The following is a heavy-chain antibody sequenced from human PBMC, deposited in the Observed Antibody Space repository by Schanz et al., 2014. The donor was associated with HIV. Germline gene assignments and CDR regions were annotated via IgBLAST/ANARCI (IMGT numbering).Heavy chain of an antibody. CDR3: AKDRNYYESKYRGKGNYYYSYGMDV. Sequence: QVQLVESGGGVVQPGRSLRLSCAASGFTFSSYGMHWVRQAPGKGLEWVAVISYDGRNKYYADSVKGRFTISRDNSKNSLSLLIKSLRADDAAVYYCAKDRNYYESKYRGKGNYYYSYGMDVWGQGTTVTVSS. CDR2: ISYDGRNK. CDR1: GFTFSSYG. D-gene: IGHD3-22*01. V-gene: IGHV3-30*18. J-gene: IGHJ6*02.